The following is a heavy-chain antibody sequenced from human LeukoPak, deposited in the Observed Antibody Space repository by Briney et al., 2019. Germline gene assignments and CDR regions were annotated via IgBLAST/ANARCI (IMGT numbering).Heavy chain of an antibody. V-gene: IGHV4-59*01. J-gene: IGHJ4*02. D-gene: IGHD6-6*01. CDR1: GGSISRYY. CDR3: ARQYSASSYFDY. Sequence: SETLSLTCTVSGGSISRYYWSWIRQSPGEGLQWIGNIYYSGNTNYNPSLESRVTISLDTSKNQFSLNLTSVTAADTAVNYCARQYSASSYFDYWGRGALVTVSS. CDR2: IYYSGNT.